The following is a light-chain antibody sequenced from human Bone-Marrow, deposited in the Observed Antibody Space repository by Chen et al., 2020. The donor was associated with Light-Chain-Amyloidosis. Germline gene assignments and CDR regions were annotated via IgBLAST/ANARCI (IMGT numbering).Light chain of an antibody. J-gene: IGLJ1*01. CDR3: SSYTITNTLV. CDR2: EVT. Sequence: QFALTQPPPVLGPLGRPTTSSSPGTSSAVGGDNHVSWYQQPPDKAPKLMIYEVTNRPSWVPDRFSGSKSDNTASLTISGLQTEDEADYFCSSYTITNTLVFGSGTRVTVL. V-gene: IGLV2-14*01. CDR1: SSAVGGDNH.